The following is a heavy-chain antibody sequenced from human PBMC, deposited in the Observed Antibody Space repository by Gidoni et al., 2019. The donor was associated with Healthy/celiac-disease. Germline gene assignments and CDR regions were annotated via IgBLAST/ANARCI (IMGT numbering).Heavy chain of an antibody. CDR3: ASGVPAAISLSNYYYYYGMDV. CDR1: GGTFSSYA. V-gene: IGHV1-69*01. CDR2: IIPIFGTA. D-gene: IGHD2-2*02. J-gene: IGHJ6*02. Sequence: QVQLVQSWAEVKKPVSSVTVSCKASGGTFSSYAISLVRQAPGQGLEWMGGIIPIFGTANYEQKFQGRVTITADESTSTAYMELSSLRSEDTAVYYCASGVPAAISLSNYYYYYGMDVWGQGTTVTVSS.